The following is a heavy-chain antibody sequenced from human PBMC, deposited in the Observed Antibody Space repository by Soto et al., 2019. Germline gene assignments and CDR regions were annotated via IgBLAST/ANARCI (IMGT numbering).Heavy chain of an antibody. CDR3: ARDTGIAARHADFDY. CDR1: GFTFSSYS. V-gene: IGHV3-21*01. Sequence: GALRLSCAASGFTFSSYSINWVRQAPGKGLEWVSSISSSSTYRNYADSVKGRFTISRDNSKNTLYLQMNSLRAEDTAVYYCARDTGIAARHADFDYWGQGTLVTVSS. CDR2: ISSSSTYR. D-gene: IGHD6-6*01. J-gene: IGHJ4*02.